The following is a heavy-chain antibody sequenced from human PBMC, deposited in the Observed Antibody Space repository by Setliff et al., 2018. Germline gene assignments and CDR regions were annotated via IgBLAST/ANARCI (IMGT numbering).Heavy chain of an antibody. J-gene: IGHJ4*02. CDR2: IYYSGST. Sequence: PSETLSLTCTVSGGSISSGDYYWSWIRQPPGKGLEWIGYIYYSGSTYYNPSLKSRVSISVDTSKNQFSLKLSSVTAADTAVYYCARRERLVYYFDYWGQGTLVTVSS. CDR1: GGSISSGDYY. CDR3: ARRERLVYYFDY. V-gene: IGHV4-30-4*08. D-gene: IGHD6-19*01.